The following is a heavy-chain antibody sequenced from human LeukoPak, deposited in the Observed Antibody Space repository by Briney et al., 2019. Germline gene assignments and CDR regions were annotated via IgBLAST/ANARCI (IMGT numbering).Heavy chain of an antibody. D-gene: IGHD6-6*01. J-gene: IGHJ4*02. CDR1: GFAFDDYF. CDR2: ISWNGASK. Sequence: GGSLRLSCAASGFAFDDYFMHWVRQAPGKGLEWVSVISWNGASKYYADSVRGRFTISRDNSKNSLYLQMNSLRTEDTALYYCAKDSAGRTIAARWFDYWGQGTLVTVSS. CDR3: AKDSAGRTIAARWFDY. V-gene: IGHV3-43*01.